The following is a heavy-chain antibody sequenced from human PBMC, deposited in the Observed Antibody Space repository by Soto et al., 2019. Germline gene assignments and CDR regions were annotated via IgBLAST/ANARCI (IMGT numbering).Heavy chain of an antibody. Sequence: ASVKVSCKASGYSFISLDINWVRQTAGQGLEWMGWMEPSTGTTGYTQKFQGRVTMTRDTSINTAYMELTTLTSDDTAFYYCARGVSAGVDYWGQGTLVTVSS. J-gene: IGHJ4*02. D-gene: IGHD1-26*01. V-gene: IGHV1-8*01. CDR1: GYSFISLD. CDR3: ARGVSAGVDY. CDR2: MEPSTGTT.